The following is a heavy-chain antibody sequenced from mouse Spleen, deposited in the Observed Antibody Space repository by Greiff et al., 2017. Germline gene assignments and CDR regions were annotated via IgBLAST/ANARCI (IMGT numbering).Heavy chain of an antibody. CDR3: AREEAAMDY. V-gene: IGHV5-16*01. Sequence: DVHLVESEGGLVQPGSSMKLSCTASGFTFTDYYMAWVRQVPEKGLEWVANINYDGSSTYYLDSLKSRFIISRDNAKNILYLQMSSLKAEDTATYYCAREEAAMDYWGQGTSVTVSS. J-gene: IGHJ4*01. CDR2: INYDGSST. CDR1: GFTFTDYY.